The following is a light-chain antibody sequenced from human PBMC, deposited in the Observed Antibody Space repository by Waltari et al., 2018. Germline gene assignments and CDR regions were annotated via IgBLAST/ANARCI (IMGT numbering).Light chain of an antibody. Sequence: QSALTQPASVSGSPGQSITISCTGTSSDVGAYNYVSWYQQHPGKVPKLMIYEVSNRPSGVSNRFSVSKSGNPASLTISVLQAEDEADYYCSSYTSSSTYVFGTGTSVTVL. CDR1: SSDVGAYNY. CDR3: SSYTSSSTYV. CDR2: EVS. V-gene: IGLV2-14*01. J-gene: IGLJ1*01.